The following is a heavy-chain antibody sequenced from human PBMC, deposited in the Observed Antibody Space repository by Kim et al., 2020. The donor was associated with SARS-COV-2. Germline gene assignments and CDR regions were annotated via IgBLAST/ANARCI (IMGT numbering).Heavy chain of an antibody. V-gene: IGHV1-69*13. CDR3: ARQISVRGVIRGEGWFDP. J-gene: IGHJ5*02. Sequence: SVKVSCKASGGTFSSYAISWVRQAPGQGLEWMGGIIPIFGTANYAQKFQGRVTITADESTSTAYMELSSLRSEDTAVYYCARQISVRGVIRGEGWFDPWGQGTLVTVSS. CDR1: GGTFSSYA. CDR2: IIPIFGTA. D-gene: IGHD3-10*01.